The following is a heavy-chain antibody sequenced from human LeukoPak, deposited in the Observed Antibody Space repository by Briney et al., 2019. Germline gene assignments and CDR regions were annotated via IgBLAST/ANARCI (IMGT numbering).Heavy chain of an antibody. CDR3: ARGGKRVVAARAEYFQH. V-gene: IGHV4-30-4*01. CDR1: GGSISSGDYY. J-gene: IGHJ1*01. D-gene: IGHD2-15*01. CDR2: IYYSGST. Sequence: SQTLSLTCTVSGGSISSGDYYWSWIRQPPGKGLEWIGYIYYSGSTYYNPSLKSRVTISVDTSKNQFSLKLSSVTAADTAVYYCARGGKRVVAARAEYFQHWGQGTLVTVSS.